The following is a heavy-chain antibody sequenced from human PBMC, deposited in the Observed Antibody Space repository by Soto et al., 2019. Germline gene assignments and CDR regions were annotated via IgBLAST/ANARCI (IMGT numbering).Heavy chain of an antibody. CDR2: ISSSSSTI. CDR3: ARGNLLGYCSSTSCYAYAFDI. Sequence: GGSLRLSCAASGFTFSSYSMNWVRQAPGKGLEWVSYISSSSSTIYYADSVKGRFTISRDNAKNSLYLQMNSLRAEDTAVYYCARGNLLGYCSSTSCYAYAFDIWGQGTMVTVSS. CDR1: GFTFSSYS. D-gene: IGHD2-2*01. J-gene: IGHJ3*02. V-gene: IGHV3-48*01.